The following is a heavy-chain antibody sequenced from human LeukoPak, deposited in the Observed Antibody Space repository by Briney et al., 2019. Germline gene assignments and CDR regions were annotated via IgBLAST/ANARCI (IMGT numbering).Heavy chain of an antibody. V-gene: IGHV4-59*01. CDR1: GGSISSYY. Sequence: PSETLSLTCTVSGGSISSYYWSWIRQPPGEGLEWIGYIYYSGSTNYNPSLKSRVTISVDTSKNQFSLKLSSVTAADTAVYYCARDGPAMVYDYWGQGTLVTVSS. D-gene: IGHD5-18*01. CDR2: IYYSGST. CDR3: ARDGPAMVYDY. J-gene: IGHJ4*02.